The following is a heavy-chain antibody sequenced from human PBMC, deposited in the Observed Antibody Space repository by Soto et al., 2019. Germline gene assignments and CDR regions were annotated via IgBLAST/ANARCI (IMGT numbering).Heavy chain of an antibody. Sequence: ASVKVSCKASGYTFINFGISWVRQAPGQGLEWMGWINVYNGSTNYAEKFQGRVIMTTDTSTSTAYMELRSLRSDDTAVYYCARSLDILGVVGEYNLLYDWGQGTLVTVSS. CDR2: INVYNGST. J-gene: IGHJ5*02. CDR3: ARSLDILGVVGEYNLLYD. D-gene: IGHD2-15*01. CDR1: GYTFINFG. V-gene: IGHV1-18*01.